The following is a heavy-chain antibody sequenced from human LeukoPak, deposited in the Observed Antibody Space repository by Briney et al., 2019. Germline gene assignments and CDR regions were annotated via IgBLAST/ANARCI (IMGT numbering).Heavy chain of an antibody. CDR2: ISGSGGST. D-gene: IGHD3-3*01. CDR1: GFTFSSYA. J-gene: IGHJ4*02. Sequence: GGSLRLCCAASGFTFSSYAMSWVRQAPGKGLEWVSAISGSGGSTYYADSVKGRFTISRDNSKNTLYLQMNSLRAEDTAVYYCAKRQYYDFWSGYYTFDYWGQGTLVTVSS. V-gene: IGHV3-23*01. CDR3: AKRQYYDFWSGYYTFDY.